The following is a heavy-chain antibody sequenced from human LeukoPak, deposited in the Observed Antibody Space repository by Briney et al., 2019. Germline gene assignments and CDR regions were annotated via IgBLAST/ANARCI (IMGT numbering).Heavy chain of an antibody. Sequence: SGGSLRLSCAASGFTFSSYEMNWVRQAPGKGLEWVSYISSSGSTIYYADSVKGRFTISRDNAKNSLYLQMNSLRAEDTAVYYCARLGVVVVAATSVMGSNWGQGTLVTVSS. D-gene: IGHD2-15*01. CDR1: GFTFSSYE. V-gene: IGHV3-48*03. CDR3: ARLGVVVVAATSVMGSN. J-gene: IGHJ4*02. CDR2: ISSSGSTI.